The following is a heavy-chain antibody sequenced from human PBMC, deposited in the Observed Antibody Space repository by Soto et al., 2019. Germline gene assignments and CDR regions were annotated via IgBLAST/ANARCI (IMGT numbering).Heavy chain of an antibody. CDR1: GFTFSDYY. D-gene: IGHD6-19*01. Sequence: QVQLVESGGGLVKPGGSLRLSCAASGFTFSDYYMSWIRQAPGKGLEWVSHISDGGGYTKYADSVKGRFTISRDNAKNSLYLQMNSLRAEDTAVYYCARTLTRSWHFDSWGQGTLVTVSS. CDR3: ARTLTRSWHFDS. J-gene: IGHJ4*02. CDR2: ISDGGGYT. V-gene: IGHV3-11*06.